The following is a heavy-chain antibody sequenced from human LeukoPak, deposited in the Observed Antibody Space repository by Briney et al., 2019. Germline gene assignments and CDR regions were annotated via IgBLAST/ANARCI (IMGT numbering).Heavy chain of an antibody. CDR2: IRYDGSNK. CDR3: AKDGGELVDRYYYYMDV. D-gene: IGHD1-7*01. V-gene: IGHV3-30*02. CDR1: GFTFSSYG. Sequence: PGGSLRLSCAASGFTFSSYGMHWVRQAPGKGLEWVAFIRYDGSNKYYADSVKGRFTISRDNSKNTLYLQMNSLRADDTAMYYCAKDGGELVDRYYYYMDVWGKGTTVTVSS. J-gene: IGHJ6*03.